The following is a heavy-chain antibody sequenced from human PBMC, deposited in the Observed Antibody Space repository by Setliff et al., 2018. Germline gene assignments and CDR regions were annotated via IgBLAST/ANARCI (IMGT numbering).Heavy chain of an antibody. CDR3: ARGKERITMIVVVTSGAFDI. J-gene: IGHJ3*02. CDR2: INHSGST. CDR1: GGSFSGYY. D-gene: IGHD3-22*01. V-gene: IGHV4-34*01. Sequence: PSETLSLTCAVYGGSFSGYYWSWIRQPPGKGLEWIGEINHSGSTNYNPSLKSRVTISVDTSKNQFSLKLSSVTAADTAVYYCARGKERITMIVVVTSGAFDIWGQGTMVPVSS.